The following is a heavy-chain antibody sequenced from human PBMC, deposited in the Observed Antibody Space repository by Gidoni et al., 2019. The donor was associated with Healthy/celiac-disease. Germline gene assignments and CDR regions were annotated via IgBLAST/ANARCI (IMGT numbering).Heavy chain of an antibody. CDR3: ARHHHLWFGELGYYFDY. CDR1: VGSISSSSYY. J-gene: IGHJ4*02. CDR2: IYYSGST. D-gene: IGHD3-10*01. Sequence: QLQLQESCPGLVKPSETLSLTCTVSVGSISSSSYYWGWIRQPPGKGLEWIGSIYYSGSTYYNPSLKSRVTISVDTSKNQFSLKLSSVTAADTAVYYCARHHHLWFGELGYYFDYWGQGTLVTVSS. V-gene: IGHV4-39*01.